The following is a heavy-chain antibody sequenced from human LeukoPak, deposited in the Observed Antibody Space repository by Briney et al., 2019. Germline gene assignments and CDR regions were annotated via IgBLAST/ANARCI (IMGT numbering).Heavy chain of an antibody. CDR1: GGSIRSYY. V-gene: IGHV4-59*01. CDR3: ARGARVSKYQLPQGFDY. CDR2: IYYSGST. Sequence: SETLSLTCTVSGGSIRSYYWSWIRQPPGKGLEWIGYIYYSGSTNYNPSLKSRVTISVDTSKNQFSLKLSSVTAADTAVYYCARGARVSKYQLPQGFDYWGQGTLVTVSS. D-gene: IGHD2-2*01. J-gene: IGHJ4*02.